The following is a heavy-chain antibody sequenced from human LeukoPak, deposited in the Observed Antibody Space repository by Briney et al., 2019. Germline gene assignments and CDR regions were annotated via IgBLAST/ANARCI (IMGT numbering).Heavy chain of an antibody. CDR1: GGSISSYY. CDR3: ARDGDEWNKNWFDP. D-gene: IGHD1/OR15-1a*01. V-gene: IGHV4-4*07. J-gene: IGHJ5*02. CDR2: LYTSGST. Sequence: SETLSLTCTVSGGSISSYYWSWIRHPAGKGLEWIGRLYTSGSTNYNPSLKSRVTMSVDTSKKQFSLKLISVTAADTAVYYCARDGDEWNKNWFDPWGQGTLVTVSS.